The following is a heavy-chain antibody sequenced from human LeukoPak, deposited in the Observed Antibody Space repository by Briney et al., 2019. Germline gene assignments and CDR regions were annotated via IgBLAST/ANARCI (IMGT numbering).Heavy chain of an antibody. J-gene: IGHJ4*02. CDR2: ISVSGGST. V-gene: IGHV3-23*01. D-gene: IGHD3-22*01. CDR3: AKSNYFDSGGYYFFDY. CDR1: GFTFSKYA. Sequence: PGGSLRLSCAASGFTFSKYAMTWVRQAPGKGLGWVSAISVSGGSTNYADSVKGRFTISRDNSKNALYLQMNSLRAEDTAIYYCAKSNYFDSGGYYFFDYWGQGTLVTVSS.